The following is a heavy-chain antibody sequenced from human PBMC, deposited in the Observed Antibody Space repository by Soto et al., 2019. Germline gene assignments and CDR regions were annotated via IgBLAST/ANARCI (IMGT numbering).Heavy chain of an antibody. J-gene: IGHJ4*02. V-gene: IGHV4-31*03. D-gene: IGHD3-22*01. CDR3: ARQSASSGSLDY. CDR1: GGSIRRSDSY. CDR2: ISDSGST. Sequence: PSETLSLTCSVSGGSIRRSDSYWTWVRQHPGKGLEWIAYISDSGSTYYNPSLKSRVTISVDKSKNQFSLKLSSVTAADTAVYYCARQSASSGSLDYWGQGTLVTVSS.